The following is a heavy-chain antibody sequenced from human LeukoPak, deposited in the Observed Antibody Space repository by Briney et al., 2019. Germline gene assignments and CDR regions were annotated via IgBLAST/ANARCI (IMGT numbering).Heavy chain of an antibody. CDR3: ARRDDSSGYHKVFDY. CDR1: GGSISSGPYY. CDR2: IYYGENT. D-gene: IGHD3-22*01. V-gene: IGHV4-39*01. Sequence: SETLSLTCTVSGGSISSGPYYWGWIRQPPGKGLEWIGNIYYGENTYYNPSLKSRVTISIDTSKNQFYLKLSSLTAADTAVYYCARRDDSSGYHKVFDYWGPGTLVTVSS. J-gene: IGHJ4*02.